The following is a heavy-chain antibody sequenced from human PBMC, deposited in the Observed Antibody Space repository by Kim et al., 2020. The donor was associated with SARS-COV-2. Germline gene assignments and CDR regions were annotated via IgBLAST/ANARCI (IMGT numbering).Heavy chain of an antibody. CDR1: GYMFNTYG. J-gene: IGHJ6*02. CDR3: ARRLTAVTPYYGMDV. V-gene: IGHV1-18*01. Sequence: ASVKVSCKPSGYMFNTYGISWVRQAPGQGLEWMGWINPYNGDTKYAQKLQGRVTMTTDTSTGTAYMELRSLRLDDTATYYCARRLTAVTPYYGMDVWGQGTPVTVSS. D-gene: IGHD2-15*01. CDR2: INPYNGDT.